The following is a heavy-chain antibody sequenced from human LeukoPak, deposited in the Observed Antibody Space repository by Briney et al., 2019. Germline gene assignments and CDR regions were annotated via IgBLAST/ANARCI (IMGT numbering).Heavy chain of an antibody. V-gene: IGHV1-18*04. CDR3: ARDRGDFWSGYYPSDY. CDR1: GYTFTGYY. Sequence: ASVKVSCKASGYTFTGYYMHWVRQAPGQGLEWMGWISAYNGNTNYAQKLQGRVTVTTDTSTSTAYMELRSLRSDDTAVYYCARDRGDFWSGYYPSDYWGQGTLVTVSS. D-gene: IGHD3-3*01. J-gene: IGHJ4*02. CDR2: ISAYNGNT.